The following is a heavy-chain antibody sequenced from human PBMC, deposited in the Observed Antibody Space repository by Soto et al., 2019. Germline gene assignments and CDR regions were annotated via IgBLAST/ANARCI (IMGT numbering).Heavy chain of an antibody. Sequence: EVQLVESGGGLVKPGGSLRLSCAASGFTFSSYSMNWVRQAPGKGLEWVSSISSSSSYIYYADSVKGRFTISRDNAKNSLYLQMSSLRGEDMAVYYCAGVMYYYDSSGYPYWGQGTLVTVSS. CDR2: ISSSSSYI. V-gene: IGHV3-21*01. CDR3: AGVMYYYDSSGYPY. D-gene: IGHD3-22*01. CDR1: GFTFSSYS. J-gene: IGHJ4*02.